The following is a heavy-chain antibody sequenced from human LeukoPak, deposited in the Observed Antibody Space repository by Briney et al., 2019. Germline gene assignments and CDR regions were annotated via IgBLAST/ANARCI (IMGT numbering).Heavy chain of an antibody. CDR1: VGSISSYY. CDR2: IYTSGST. J-gene: IGHJ3*02. Sequence: SETLSLTCTVSVGSISSYYWSWIRQPPGKGLEWIGYIYTSGSTNYNPSLKSRVTISVDTSKNQFSLKLSSVTAADTAVYYCARLYSSGWYRAFDIWGQGTMVTVSS. D-gene: IGHD6-19*01. CDR3: ARLYSSGWYRAFDI. V-gene: IGHV4-4*09.